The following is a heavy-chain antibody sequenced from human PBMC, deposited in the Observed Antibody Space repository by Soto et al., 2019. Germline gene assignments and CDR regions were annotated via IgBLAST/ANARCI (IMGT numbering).Heavy chain of an antibody. J-gene: IGHJ6*02. CDR3: ASSGLAVAGDYYYYGMDV. V-gene: IGHV4-39*01. CDR2: IYYSGST. Sequence: SETLSLTCTVSGGSISSSSYYWGWIRQPPGKGLEWIGSIYYSGSTYYNPSLKSRVTISVDTSKNQFSLKLSSVTAADTAVYYCASSGLAVAGDYYYYGMDVWGQGTTVTVSS. CDR1: GGSISSSSYY. D-gene: IGHD6-19*01.